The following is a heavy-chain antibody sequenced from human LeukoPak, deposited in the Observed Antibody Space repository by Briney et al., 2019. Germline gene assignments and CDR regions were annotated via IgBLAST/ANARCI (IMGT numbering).Heavy chain of an antibody. CDR2: INPNSGGT. D-gene: IGHD3-10*01. J-gene: IGHJ3*02. CDR1: GYTFTGYY. Sequence: GASVKVSCKASGYTFTGYYVHWVRQAPGQGLEWMGRINPNSGGTNYAQKFQGRVTMTRDTSISTVYMEVSRLRSDDTAVYYCARENYGSGSRLAFDIWGQGTMVTVSS. CDR3: ARENYGSGSRLAFDI. V-gene: IGHV1-2*06.